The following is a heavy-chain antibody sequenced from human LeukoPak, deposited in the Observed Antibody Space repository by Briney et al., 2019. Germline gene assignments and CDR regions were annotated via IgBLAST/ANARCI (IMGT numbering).Heavy chain of an antibody. J-gene: IGHJ4*02. D-gene: IGHD5-12*01. CDR1: GYTFTDYY. CDR2: IHPNTGAT. V-gene: IGHV1-2*02. Sequence: GASVKVSCKTSGYTFTDYYLHWVRQAPGQGLEWVGWIHPNTGATHHAQKFQGRLTMTRDTSISTVYMELTRLRSDDTAVYYCARDMGRYSGYDYDYWAREPWSPPP. CDR3: ARDMGRYSGYDYDY.